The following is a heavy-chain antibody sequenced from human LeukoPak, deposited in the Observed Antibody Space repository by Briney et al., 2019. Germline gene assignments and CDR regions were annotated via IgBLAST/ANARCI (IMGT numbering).Heavy chain of an antibody. D-gene: IGHD4-17*01. CDR3: ARGSTVTTYGAFDY. V-gene: IGHV3-66*02. CDR1: GFTLSSNY. CDR2: IYSGGST. Sequence: GGSLRLSCAASGFTLSSNYMSWVRQAPGKGLEWVSVIYSGGSTYYADSVKGRFTISRDNSKNTLYLQMNSLRAEDTAVYYCARGSTVTTYGAFDYWGQGTLVTVSS. J-gene: IGHJ4*02.